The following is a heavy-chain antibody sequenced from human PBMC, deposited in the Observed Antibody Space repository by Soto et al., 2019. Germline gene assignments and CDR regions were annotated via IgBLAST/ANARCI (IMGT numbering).Heavy chain of an antibody. CDR2: IYHSGST. CDR3: ARVPLY. CDR1: GGSISSGGYS. Sequence: QLQLQESGSALVKPSQTLSLTCAVSGGSISSGGYSWTWIRQPPGKGLEWIGYIYHSGSTYYNPSLKSRVTISVDRSKNQFSLKLSSVTAADTAVYYCARVPLYWGQGTLVTVSS. V-gene: IGHV4-30-2*01. J-gene: IGHJ4*02.